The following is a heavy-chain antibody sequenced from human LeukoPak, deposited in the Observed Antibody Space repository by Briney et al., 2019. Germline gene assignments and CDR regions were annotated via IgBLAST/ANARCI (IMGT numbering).Heavy chain of an antibody. CDR1: GFTVSSNY. Sequence: GGSLRLSCAASGFTVSSNYMSWVRQAPGKGLEWVSVIYSGGSTHYADSVKGRFTISRDNSKNTLYLQMNSLRAEDTAMYYCTSNHDSSGYIPDHWGRGALVTVSS. V-gene: IGHV3-53*01. CDR2: IYSGGST. CDR3: TSNHDSSGYIPDH. J-gene: IGHJ4*02. D-gene: IGHD3-22*01.